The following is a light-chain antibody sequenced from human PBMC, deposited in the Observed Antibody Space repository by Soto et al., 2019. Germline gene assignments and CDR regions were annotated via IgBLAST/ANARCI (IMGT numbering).Light chain of an antibody. CDR3: QQDPYWWT. Sequence: EIVMTQSPATLSVSPGEGATLSCWASQNIGNNLAWYQQKPGQAPRLLIFGASTRATGVPARFSGSGSGTEFTLTISSLQSEDFAVYYCQQDPYWWTFGQGTKVEIK. J-gene: IGKJ1*01. CDR1: QNIGNN. V-gene: IGKV3-15*01. CDR2: GAS.